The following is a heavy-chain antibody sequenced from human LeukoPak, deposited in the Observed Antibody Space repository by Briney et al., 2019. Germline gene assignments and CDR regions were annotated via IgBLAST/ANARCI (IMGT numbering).Heavy chain of an antibody. D-gene: IGHD2-15*01. J-gene: IGHJ5*02. V-gene: IGHV3-73*01. CDR3: TRDRGTYNWLYP. Sequence: PGGSLRLSCVASGFAFSGSAVHWVRQSSGKGLERVGHIDKKDNLYATAYAESVKGRFTISRDDSKDTAFLHMDSLKTEDTALYYCTRDRGTYNWLYPWGQGTLVTVSS. CDR1: GFAFSGSA. CDR2: IDKKDNLYAT.